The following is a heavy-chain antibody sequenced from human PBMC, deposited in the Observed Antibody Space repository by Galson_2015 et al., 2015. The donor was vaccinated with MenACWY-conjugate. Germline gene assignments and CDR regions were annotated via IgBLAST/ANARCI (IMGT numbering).Heavy chain of an antibody. J-gene: IGHJ6*02. CDR3: ARLAHSYYYGMDV. Sequence: SVKVSCKASGYTFTSYGISWVRQAPGQGLEWMGWISAYNGNTSYAQKFQGRVTMTRDTSTSTVYMDLSSLRSEDTAVYYCARLAHSYYYGMDVWGQGTTVTVS. V-gene: IGHV1-18*01. D-gene: IGHD2-21*01. CDR1: GYTFTSYG. CDR2: ISAYNGNT.